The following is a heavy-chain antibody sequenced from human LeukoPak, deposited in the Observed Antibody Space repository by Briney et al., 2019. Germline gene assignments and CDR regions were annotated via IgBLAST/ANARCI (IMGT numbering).Heavy chain of an antibody. Sequence: GASVKVSCKASGYTFTSYGISWVRQAPGQGLEWMGWISAYNGNTNYAQKLQGRVTMTTDTSTSTAYMELRSLRSDDTAVYYCARDETLGYYYDSSVYFDYWGQGTLVTVSS. CDR1: GYTFTSYG. CDR3: ARDETLGYYYDSSVYFDY. CDR2: ISAYNGNT. J-gene: IGHJ4*02. V-gene: IGHV1-18*01. D-gene: IGHD3-22*01.